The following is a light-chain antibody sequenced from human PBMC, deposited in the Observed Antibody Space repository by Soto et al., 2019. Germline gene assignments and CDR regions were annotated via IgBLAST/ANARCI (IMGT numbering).Light chain of an antibody. CDR3: QQYSSWPRT. CDR2: AAS. Sequence: EIGMTQSPATLSVSPGERATLSCRASQSVSSNLAWYHQKPGQAPRLLIYAASARATGIPARFSGSGSGTEFTLTISSLQSEDFAVYYCQQYSSWPRTFGQGTKVEIK. J-gene: IGKJ1*01. CDR1: QSVSSN. V-gene: IGKV3-15*01.